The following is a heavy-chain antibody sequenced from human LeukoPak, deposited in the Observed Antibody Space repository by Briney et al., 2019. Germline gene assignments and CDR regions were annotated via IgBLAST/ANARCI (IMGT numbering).Heavy chain of an antibody. J-gene: IGHJ4*02. CDR1: GGSISSGSYY. Sequence: PSETLSLTCTVSGGSISSGSYYWSWIRQPAGKGLEYIGRIHTSGNTNYNPSLKSRVTISVDTSNNQFSLSLSPVTAADTAVYYCATGGAENDYVDYDGPPTFDHWGQGTLVTVSS. CDR2: IHTSGNT. CDR3: ATGGAENDYVDYDGPPTFDH. D-gene: IGHD4-17*01. V-gene: IGHV4-61*02.